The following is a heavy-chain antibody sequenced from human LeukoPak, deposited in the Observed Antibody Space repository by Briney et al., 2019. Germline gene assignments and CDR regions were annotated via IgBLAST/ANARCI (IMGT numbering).Heavy chain of an antibody. J-gene: IGHJ4*02. Sequence: KSGGSLRLSCAASGFTFSSYSMNWVRQPPGKGLEWIGSISHGATTYYKPSLKSRLTISIDVSKNHFSLELTSVTATDTAVYYCARGVYGSQDYWGQGTLVTVSS. CDR1: GFTFSSYS. D-gene: IGHD1-26*01. V-gene: IGHV4-38-2*01. CDR2: ISHGATT. CDR3: ARGVYGSQDY.